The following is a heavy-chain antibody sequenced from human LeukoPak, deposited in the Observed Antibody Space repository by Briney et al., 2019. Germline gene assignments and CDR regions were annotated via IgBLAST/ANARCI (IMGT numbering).Heavy chain of an antibody. CDR3: ARDSGSSCWYRSGRRNYGMDV. Sequence: SETLSRTCTVSGGSIISYYWSWIRQPPGKGLEWIGYIYYSGSTNYNPSLKSRVTISVDTSKNQFSLKLSSVTAADTAVYYCARDSGSSCWYRSGRRNYGMDVWGQGTTDTVSS. D-gene: IGHD6-13*01. CDR2: IYYSGST. CDR1: GGSIISYY. J-gene: IGHJ6*02. V-gene: IGHV4-59*01.